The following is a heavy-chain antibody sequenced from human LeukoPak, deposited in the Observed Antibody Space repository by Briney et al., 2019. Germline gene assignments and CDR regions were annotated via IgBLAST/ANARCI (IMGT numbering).Heavy chain of an antibody. CDR3: AILSVVPAKRDAFDI. CDR2: INPNSGGT. J-gene: IGHJ3*02. V-gene: IGHV1-2*02. CDR1: GYTFTGYY. Sequence: ASVKVSCKASGYTFTGYYMHWVRQAPGQGLEWMGWINPNSGGTNYAQKFQGRVTMTRDTSISTAYMELSRLRSDDTAVYYCAILSVVPAKRDAFDIWDQGTMVTVSS. D-gene: IGHD2-2*01.